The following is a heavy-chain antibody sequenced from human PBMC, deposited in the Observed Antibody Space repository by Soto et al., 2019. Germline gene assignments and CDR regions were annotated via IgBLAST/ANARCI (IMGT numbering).Heavy chain of an antibody. CDR2: INPVNGNT. D-gene: IGHD4-17*01. CDR3: ARGASSVTTFYFDL. J-gene: IGHJ2*01. V-gene: IGHV1-3*01. CDR1: GYTFTSYA. Sequence: QVQVVQSGAEVKKPGASVKVSCKASGYTFTSYAMHWVRQAPGQRLEWMGWINPVNGNTKNSQKFQGRVTITRDTFASTAYMDLSSLRSEDTAVYYCARGASSVTTFYFDLWGRGTLVTVSS.